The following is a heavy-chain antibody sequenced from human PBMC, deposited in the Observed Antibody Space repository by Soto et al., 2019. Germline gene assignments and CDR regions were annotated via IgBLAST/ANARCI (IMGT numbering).Heavy chain of an antibody. D-gene: IGHD3-16*02. CDR3: AHGPLGYSLLFDY. CDR1: GGSFSGYY. CDR2: INHSGST. V-gene: IGHV4-34*01. Sequence: QVQLQQWGAGLLKPSETLSLTCAVYGGSFSGYYWSWIRQPPGKGLEWIGEINHSGSTNYNPSLKRRVTVSVDTYQHQFSLKLSSVTAADTAVYYCAHGPLGYSLLFDYWGQGTLVTVSS. J-gene: IGHJ4*02.